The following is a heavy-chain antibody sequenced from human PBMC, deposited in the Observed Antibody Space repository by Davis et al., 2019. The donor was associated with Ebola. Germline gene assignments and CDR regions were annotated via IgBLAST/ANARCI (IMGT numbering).Heavy chain of an antibody. V-gene: IGHV1-18*04. J-gene: IGHJ4*02. D-gene: IGHD2-8*01. CDR1: GYTFTSYG. Sequence: ASVKVSCKASGYTFTSYGISWVRQAPGQGLEWMGWISAYNGNTNYAQKLQGRVTMTTDTSTSTAYMELRSLRSDDTAVYYCARGGYCTNGVCYTAGLCDYWGQGTLVTVSS. CDR2: ISAYNGNT. CDR3: ARGGYCTNGVCYTAGLCDY.